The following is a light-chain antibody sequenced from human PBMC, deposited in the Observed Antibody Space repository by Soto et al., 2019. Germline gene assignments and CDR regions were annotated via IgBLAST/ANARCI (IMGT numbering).Light chain of an antibody. J-gene: IGKJ1*01. CDR2: AAS. CDR3: PQDYVFPRT. Sequence: AIQMTQSPSSLSACVGERVNMACRASQDIINDLGWYQQKSGKAPKLLIYAASNLQSGVPSRFSGSGSGTDFALIISSLQTEDFATYSCPQDYVFPRTFGQGTKVDIK. CDR1: QDIIND. V-gene: IGKV1-6*01.